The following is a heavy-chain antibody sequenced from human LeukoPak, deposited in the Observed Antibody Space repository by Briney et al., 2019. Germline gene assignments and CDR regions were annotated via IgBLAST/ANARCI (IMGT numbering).Heavy chain of an antibody. D-gene: IGHD2-21*02. CDR2: INPKTGGT. CDR3: ARKVYCGGDCYGALDY. Sequence: GASVKVSCKASGYTFTSYGISWVRQAPGQGLEWMGWINPKTGGTKYAQKFQGRVTMTRDTSISTAYMELSRLRSDDTAVYYCARKVYCGGDCYGALDYWGQGTLVTVSS. CDR1: GYTFTSYG. J-gene: IGHJ4*02. V-gene: IGHV1-2*02.